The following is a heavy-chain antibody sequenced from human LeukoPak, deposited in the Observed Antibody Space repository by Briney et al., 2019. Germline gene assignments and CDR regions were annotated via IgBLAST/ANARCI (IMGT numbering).Heavy chain of an antibody. Sequence: PSQTLSLTCPLYGGPISSNYSSCIRQPPRRGLEWIGYIYTSGRTTYNPSLKSRATLSVDTSKNQYSLKVSSVTAADTAVYYCARDLVPAAMNWFDPWGQGTLVTVSS. J-gene: IGHJ5*02. CDR3: ARDLVPAAMNWFDP. D-gene: IGHD2-2*01. CDR1: GGPISSNY. V-gene: IGHV4-4*09. CDR2: IYTSGRT.